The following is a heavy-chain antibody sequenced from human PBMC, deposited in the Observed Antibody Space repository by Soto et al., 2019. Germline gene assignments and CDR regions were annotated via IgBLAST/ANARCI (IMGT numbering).Heavy chain of an antibody. Sequence: SETLSLTCTVSGGSISSYYWSWIRQPPGKGLEWIGYIYYSGSTNYNPSLKSRVTISVDTSKNQFSLKLSSVTAADTAVYYCARDSFGTRDSDWFDPWGQGTLVTVSS. CDR2: IYYSGST. V-gene: IGHV4-59*01. J-gene: IGHJ5*02. CDR1: GGSISSYY. CDR3: ARDSFGTRDSDWFDP. D-gene: IGHD1-1*01.